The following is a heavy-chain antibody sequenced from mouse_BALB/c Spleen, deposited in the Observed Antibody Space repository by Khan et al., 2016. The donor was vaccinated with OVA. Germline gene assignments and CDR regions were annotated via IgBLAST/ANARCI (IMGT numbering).Heavy chain of an antibody. Sequence: EVELVESGGSLVKPGGSLKLSCAASGITFSNYVMSWVRQTPEKRLEWVASITSGGKSHHSDSVKGRFTISRANARNILSLQMNNLRSEDTAMYYCARDDWFAYWGQGTLVTVSA. J-gene: IGHJ3*01. CDR2: ITSGGKS. CDR3: ARDDWFAY. V-gene: IGHV5-6-5*01. CDR1: GITFSNYV.